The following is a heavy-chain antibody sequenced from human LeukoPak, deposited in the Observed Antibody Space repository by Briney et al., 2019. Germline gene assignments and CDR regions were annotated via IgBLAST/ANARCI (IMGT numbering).Heavy chain of an antibody. CDR2: ISGSGGST. CDR1: GFTFSDYA. D-gene: IGHD4-11*01. Sequence: GGSLRLSCAASGFTFSDYAMNWVRQAPGKGLEWVSAISGSGGSTYYADSVKGRFTISRDNSKNTLSLQMNSLRADDTAVYYCASGTTSAYWGQGTLVTVSS. J-gene: IGHJ4*02. CDR3: ASGTTSAY. V-gene: IGHV3-23*01.